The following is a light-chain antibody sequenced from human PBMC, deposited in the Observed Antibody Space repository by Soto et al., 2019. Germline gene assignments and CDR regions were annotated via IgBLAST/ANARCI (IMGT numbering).Light chain of an antibody. CDR1: QSVSSSY. V-gene: IGKV3-20*01. CDR2: GAS. J-gene: IGKJ4*01. CDR3: QHYGSLVLT. Sequence: EIVLTQSPGTLSLSPGERATLSCRASQSVSSSYLAWYQQKPGQAPRLRIYGASSRATGIPDRFSGRGSGTDFTLTISRVEPEDFAVYYCQHYGSLVLTFGGGTKVEIK.